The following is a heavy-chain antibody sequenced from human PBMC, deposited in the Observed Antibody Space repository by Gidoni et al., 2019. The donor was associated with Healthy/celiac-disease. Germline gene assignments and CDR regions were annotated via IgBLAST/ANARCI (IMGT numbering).Heavy chain of an antibody. CDR1: GYTFTSYY. D-gene: IGHD3-10*01. CDR3: ARVTMVQGVISGFDY. Sequence: QVQLVQSGAEVKKPGASVKVSCKASGYTFTSYYMHWVRQAPGQGLEGMGIINPSGGSTSYAQKFQGRVTMTRDTSTSTVYMELSSLRSEDTAVYYCARVTMVQGVISGFDYWGQGTLVTVSS. CDR2: INPSGGST. V-gene: IGHV1-46*03. J-gene: IGHJ4*02.